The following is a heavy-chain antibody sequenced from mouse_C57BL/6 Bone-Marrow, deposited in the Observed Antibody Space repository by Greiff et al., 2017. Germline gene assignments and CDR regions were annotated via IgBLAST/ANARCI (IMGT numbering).Heavy chain of an antibody. CDR2: IYPGGGYT. CDR1: GYTFTNYW. J-gene: IGHJ2*01. V-gene: IGHV1-63*01. D-gene: IGHD2-4*01. Sequence: QVQLQQSGAELVRPGTSVKMSCKASGYTFTNYWIGWAKQRPGHGLEWIGDIYPGGGYTNYNEKFKGKATLTADKSSSTAYMQFSSLTSEDSAIYYCARRFPRYDYYFDYWGQGTTLTVSS. CDR3: ARRFPRYDYYFDY.